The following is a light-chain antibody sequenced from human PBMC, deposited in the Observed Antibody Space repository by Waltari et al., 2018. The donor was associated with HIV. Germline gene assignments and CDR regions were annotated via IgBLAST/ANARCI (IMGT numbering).Light chain of an antibody. J-gene: IGLJ2*01. CDR2: DVT. CDR3: SSYTSSSTLVV. CDR1: TSDVGGFNY. Sequence: QSALTQPASVSGSPGQSITISCTGTTSDVGGFNYVSLYQHHPGKAPKLMIYDVTSRPSGVSNRFSGSKSGNTASLTISGLQAEDEADYYCSSYTSSSTLVVFGGGTKLTVL. V-gene: IGLV2-14*03.